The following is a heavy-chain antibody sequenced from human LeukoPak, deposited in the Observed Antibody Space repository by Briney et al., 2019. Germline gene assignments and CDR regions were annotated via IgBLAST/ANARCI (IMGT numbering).Heavy chain of an antibody. CDR3: ARGDDSSGQGY. CDR2: IHTSGST. J-gene: IGHJ4*02. CDR1: GVSISGYY. Sequence: SETLSLTCTVSGVSISGYYWSWIRQPAGKGLEWIGRIHTSGSTNYNPSLKSRVTMSVDTSKNQFSLKLSSVTAADTAVYYCARGDDSSGQGYWGQGTLVTVSS. V-gene: IGHV4-4*07. D-gene: IGHD3-22*01.